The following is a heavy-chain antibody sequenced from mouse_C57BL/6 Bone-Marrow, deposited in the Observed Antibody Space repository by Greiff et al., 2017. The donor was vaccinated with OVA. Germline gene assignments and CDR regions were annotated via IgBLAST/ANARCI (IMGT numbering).Heavy chain of an antibody. CDR1: GFNFTNTN. Sequence: EVQLVESVAELVRPGASVKLSCTASGFNFTNTNMHWVKQRPEQGLEWIGKIDPANGNTNNAPKFQGKATITADTSSNTAYLQLSSLASEDTAIYYCARGQARAYWGQGTLVTVSA. V-gene: IGHV14-3*01. CDR2: IDPANGNT. CDR3: ARGQARAY. J-gene: IGHJ3*01.